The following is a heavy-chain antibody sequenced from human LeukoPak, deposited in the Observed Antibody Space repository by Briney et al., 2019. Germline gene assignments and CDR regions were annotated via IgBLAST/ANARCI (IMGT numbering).Heavy chain of an antibody. V-gene: IGHV4-4*07. CDR1: GGSISSYY. CDR2: IYTSGST. Sequence: PSETLSLTCTVSGGSISSYYWSWIRQPAGKGLEWIGRIYTSGSTNYNPSLKSRVTMSVDTSRNQFSLKLSSVTAADTAVYYCARVGGSYFGGTFDPWGQGTLVTVSS. CDR3: ARVGGSYFGGTFDP. J-gene: IGHJ5*02. D-gene: IGHD1-26*01.